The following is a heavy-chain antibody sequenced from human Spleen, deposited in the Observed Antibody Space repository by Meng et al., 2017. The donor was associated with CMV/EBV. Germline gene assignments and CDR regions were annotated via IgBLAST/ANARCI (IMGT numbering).Heavy chain of an antibody. CDR3: ARDQDLLWFGELFRWFDP. Sequence: QVPLQESGPGLVKPSETLSLTCTVSGGSISSYYWSWIRQPAGKGLEWIGRIYTSGSTNYNPSLKSRVTISVDTSKNQFSLKLSSVTAADTAVYYCARDQDLLWFGELFRWFDPWGQGTLVTVSS. V-gene: IGHV4-4*07. J-gene: IGHJ5*02. D-gene: IGHD3-10*01. CDR2: IYTSGST. CDR1: GGSISSYY.